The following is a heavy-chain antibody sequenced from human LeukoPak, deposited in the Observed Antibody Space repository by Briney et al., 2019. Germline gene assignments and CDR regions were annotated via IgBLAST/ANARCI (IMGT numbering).Heavy chain of an antibody. CDR3: ARETRGHYYDSSGPDH. CDR2: ISSRDIST. Sequence: GGSLRLSCAASGFTFRSYEMNWVREAPGKVLEWVSYISSRDISTHYADCVKGRSTISRDNAKNSLYLQMTSLRVEDMGVYYCARETRGHYYDSSGPDHWGQGTLVTVSS. J-gene: IGHJ5*02. D-gene: IGHD3-22*01. V-gene: IGHV3-48*03. CDR1: GFTFRSYE.